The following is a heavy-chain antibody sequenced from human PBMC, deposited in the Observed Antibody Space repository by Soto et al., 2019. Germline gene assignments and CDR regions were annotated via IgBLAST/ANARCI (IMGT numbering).Heavy chain of an antibody. J-gene: IGHJ4*02. D-gene: IGHD1-26*01. CDR2: ITWNGGSM. CDR3: AKVQAEVYGSYFLDY. CDR1: GFIFDDYA. V-gene: IGHV3-9*01. Sequence: LRLSCAASGFIFDDYAMHWVRQTPGKGLEWVSGITWNGGSMAYADSVKGRFTISRDNAKKSLYLQMNSLRAEDTAVYYCAKVQAEVYGSYFLDYWGQGALVTVSS.